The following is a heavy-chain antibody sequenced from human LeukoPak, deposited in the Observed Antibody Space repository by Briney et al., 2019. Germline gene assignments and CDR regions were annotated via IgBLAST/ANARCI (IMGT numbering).Heavy chain of an antibody. CDR3: AKDGSWSCTD. V-gene: IGHV3-9*01. D-gene: IGHD2-8*02. CDR2: ISWNSGSI. Sequence: GGSLRLSCAASGFTFYDYAMHWVRQAPGKGLEWVSGISWNSGSIGYADSVKGRFTISRDNSKGSLYLQMNSLRADDTAVYYCAKDGSWSCTDWGQGTLVRVSS. CDR1: GFTFYDYA. J-gene: IGHJ4*02.